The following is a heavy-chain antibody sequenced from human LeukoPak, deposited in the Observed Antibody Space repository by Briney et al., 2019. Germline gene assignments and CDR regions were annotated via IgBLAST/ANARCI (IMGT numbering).Heavy chain of an antibody. CDR2: ISSSSSYI. J-gene: IGHJ4*02. V-gene: IGHV3-21*01. Sequence: KPGGSLRLSCAASGFTFSSYSMNWVRQAPGKGLEWVSSISSSSSYIYYADSVKGRFTISRDNAKNSLYLQMNSLRAEDTAVYYCARDPFEPGGLRPDFDYWGQGTLVTVSS. CDR3: ARDPFEPGGLRPDFDY. D-gene: IGHD4-17*01. CDR1: GFTFSSYS.